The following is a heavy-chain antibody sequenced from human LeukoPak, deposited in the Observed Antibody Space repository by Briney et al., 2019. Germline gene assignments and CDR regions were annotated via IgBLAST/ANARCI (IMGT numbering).Heavy chain of an antibody. V-gene: IGHV3-9*01. Sequence: GGSLRLSCAASGFTFDDYAMHWVRQAPGKGLEWVSGISWNSGSIGYADSVKGRFTISRDNAKKSLYLQMNSLRAEDTALYYCARVRYYYGSGGSDYHYYFYMDVWGKGTTVTVSS. D-gene: IGHD3-10*01. CDR3: ARVRYYYGSGGSDYHYYFYMDV. J-gene: IGHJ6*03. CDR1: GFTFDDYA. CDR2: ISWNSGSI.